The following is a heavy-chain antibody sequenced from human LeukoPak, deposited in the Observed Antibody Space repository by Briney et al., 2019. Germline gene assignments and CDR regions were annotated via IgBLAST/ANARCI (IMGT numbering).Heavy chain of an antibody. Sequence: SQTLSLTCTVSGGSISSGDYYWGWIRQPPGKGREWIGYIYYSGSTYYNPSLKSRVTISVDTSKNQFSLKLSSVTAADTAVYYCARDNGYQWNWFDPWGQGTLVTVSS. D-gene: IGHD1-14*01. V-gene: IGHV4-30-4*08. CDR3: ARDNGYQWNWFDP. CDR2: IYYSGST. J-gene: IGHJ5*02. CDR1: GGSISSGDYY.